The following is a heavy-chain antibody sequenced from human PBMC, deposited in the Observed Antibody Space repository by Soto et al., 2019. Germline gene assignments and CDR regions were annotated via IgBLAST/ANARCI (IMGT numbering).Heavy chain of an antibody. Sequence: SVKVSCKASGGTFSSYAISWVRQAPGQGPEWMGGIIPIFGTANYAQKFQGRVTITADESTSTAYMELSSLRSEDTAVYYCARGGYRYGYGIDYWGQGTLVTVSS. CDR3: ARGGYRYGYGIDY. CDR2: IIPIFGTA. J-gene: IGHJ4*02. D-gene: IGHD5-18*01. CDR1: GGTFSSYA. V-gene: IGHV1-69*13.